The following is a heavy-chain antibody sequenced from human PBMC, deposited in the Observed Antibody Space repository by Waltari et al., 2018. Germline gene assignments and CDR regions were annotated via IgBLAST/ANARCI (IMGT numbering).Heavy chain of an antibody. Sequence: QVQLQQWGAVLLKPSETLSLTCAVYGGSFSGCYWSWIRQPPGKGLEWIGEIHHSGSTNYNPSLKSRVTISVDTSKNQFSLKLSSVTAADTAVYYCARSGIYGSGSPSGYWGQGTLVTVSS. CDR3: ARSGIYGSGSPSGY. V-gene: IGHV4-34*01. J-gene: IGHJ4*02. CDR1: GGSFSGCY. D-gene: IGHD3-10*01. CDR2: IHHSGST.